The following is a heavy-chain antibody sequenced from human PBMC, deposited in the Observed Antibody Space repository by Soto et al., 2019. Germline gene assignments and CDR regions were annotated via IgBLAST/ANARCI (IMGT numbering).Heavy chain of an antibody. CDR1: GFTFSDYY. CDR3: ARDTKTQYNWNYFDY. CDR2: ISSSGSTI. V-gene: IGHV3-11*01. D-gene: IGHD1-20*01. J-gene: IGHJ4*02. Sequence: LRLSCSASGFTFSDYYMSWIRQAPGKGLEWVSYISSSGSTIYYADSVKGRFTISRDNAKNSLYLQMNSLRAEDTAVYYCARDTKTQYNWNYFDYWGQGTLVTVSS.